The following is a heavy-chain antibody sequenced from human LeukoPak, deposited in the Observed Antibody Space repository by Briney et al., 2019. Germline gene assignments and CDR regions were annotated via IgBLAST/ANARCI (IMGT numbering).Heavy chain of an antibody. V-gene: IGHV3-21*01. CDR2: ISSSSSYI. CDR3: ARMPGWAYYYYGMDV. CDR1: GFTFSSYS. Sequence: GGSLRLSCAASGFTFSSYSMNWVRQAPGKGLEWVSSISSSSSYIYYADSVKGRFTISRDNAKNSLYLQMNSLRAEDTAVCYCARMPGWAYYYYGMDVWGQGTTVTVSS. J-gene: IGHJ6*02. D-gene: IGHD6-19*01.